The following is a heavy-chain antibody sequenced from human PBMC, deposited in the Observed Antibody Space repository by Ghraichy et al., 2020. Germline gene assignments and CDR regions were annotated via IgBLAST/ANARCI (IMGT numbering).Heavy chain of an antibody. J-gene: IGHJ4*02. V-gene: IGHV4-59*01. CDR1: GGSISSYY. CDR2: IYYSGST. CDR3: ARDDGTGEVGFDY. D-gene: IGHD3-10*01. Sequence: SQTLSLTCTVSGGSISSYYWSWIRQPPGKGLEWIGYIYYSGSTNYNPSLKSRVTISVDTSKNQISLKLSSVTAADTAVYYCARDDGTGEVGFDYWGQGTLVTVSS.